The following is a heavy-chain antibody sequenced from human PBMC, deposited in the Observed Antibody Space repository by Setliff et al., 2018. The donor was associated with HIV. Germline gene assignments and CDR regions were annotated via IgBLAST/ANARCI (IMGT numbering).Heavy chain of an antibody. J-gene: IGHJ4*02. Sequence: PSETLSLTCSVSGVSITTYHWHWVRQSPGKELEWLGWISYTGYTDYNASLKSRLTISIDTSRNQFSLQLTSVTAADTAIYYCAQTGGHIMELSHWGQGALVTVSS. CDR2: ISYTGYT. V-gene: IGHV4-59*01. CDR3: AQTGGHIMELSH. D-gene: IGHD7-27*01. CDR1: GVSITTYH.